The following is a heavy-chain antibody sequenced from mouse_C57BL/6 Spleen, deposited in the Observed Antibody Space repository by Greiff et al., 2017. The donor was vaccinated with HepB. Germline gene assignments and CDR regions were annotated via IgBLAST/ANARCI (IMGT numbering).Heavy chain of an antibody. V-gene: IGHV1-50*01. CDR2: IDPSDSYT. J-gene: IGHJ3*01. CDR3: ARKGDYDVGSFAY. CDR1: GYTFTSYW. Sequence: VQLQQPGAELVKPGASVKLSCKASGYTFTSYWMQWVKQRPGQGLEWIGEIDPSDSYTNYNQKFKGKATLTVDTSSSTAYMQLSSLTSEDSAVYYCARKGDYDVGSFAYWGQGTLVTVSA. D-gene: IGHD2-4*01.